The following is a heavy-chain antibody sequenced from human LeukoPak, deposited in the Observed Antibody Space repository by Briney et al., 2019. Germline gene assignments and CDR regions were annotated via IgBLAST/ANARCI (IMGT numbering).Heavy chain of an antibody. CDR2: ISYDGSNK. D-gene: IGHD6-13*01. Sequence: SGGSLRLSCAASGFTFSSYAMHWVRQAPGKGLGWVAVISYDGSNKYYADSVKGRFTISRDNSKNTLYLQMNSLRAEDTAVYYCARDPLPSSRWYYYWGQGTLVTVSS. CDR1: GFTFSSYA. J-gene: IGHJ4*02. V-gene: IGHV3-30*04. CDR3: ARDPLPSSRWYYY.